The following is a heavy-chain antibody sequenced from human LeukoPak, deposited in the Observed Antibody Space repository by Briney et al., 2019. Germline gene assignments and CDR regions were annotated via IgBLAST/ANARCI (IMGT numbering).Heavy chain of an antibody. Sequence: ASVKVSCKASGYTFTSYGISWVRQAPGQGLEWMGWNSAYNGNTNYAQKLQGRVTMTTDTSTSTAYMELRSLRSDDTAVYYCARAGLRPNNYYYYGMDVWGQGTTVTVSS. D-gene: IGHD5/OR15-5a*01. CDR1: GYTFTSYG. V-gene: IGHV1-18*01. CDR3: ARAGLRPNNYYYYGMDV. CDR2: NSAYNGNT. J-gene: IGHJ6*02.